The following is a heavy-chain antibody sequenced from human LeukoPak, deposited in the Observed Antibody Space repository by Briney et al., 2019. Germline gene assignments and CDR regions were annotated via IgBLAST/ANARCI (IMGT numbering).Heavy chain of an antibody. CDR1: GASVTDCY. CDR3: TRGHWGLQS. Sequence: SETLSLTCTVSGASVTDCYWSWIRQSPGKGLEWISYIHHSGNSDYNPSLRSRVTTSLDTSKNQFSLNLISVAAADTAVYYCTRGHWGLQSWSQGTLVTVSS. J-gene: IGHJ5*02. V-gene: IGHV4-59*02. CDR2: IHHSGNS. D-gene: IGHD7-27*01.